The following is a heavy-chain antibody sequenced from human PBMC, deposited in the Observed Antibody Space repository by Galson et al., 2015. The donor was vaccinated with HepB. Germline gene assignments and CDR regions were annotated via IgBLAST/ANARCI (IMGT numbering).Heavy chain of an antibody. D-gene: IGHD3-22*01. Sequence: ETLSLTCTVSGGSVSSGSYYWSWIRQPPGKGLEWIGYIYYSGSTNYNPSLKSRVTISVDTSKNQFSLKLSSVTAADTAVYYCARDHYDSSGDAFDIWGQGTMVTVSS. V-gene: IGHV4-61*01. CDR3: ARDHYDSSGDAFDI. CDR1: GGSVSSGSYY. J-gene: IGHJ3*02. CDR2: IYYSGST.